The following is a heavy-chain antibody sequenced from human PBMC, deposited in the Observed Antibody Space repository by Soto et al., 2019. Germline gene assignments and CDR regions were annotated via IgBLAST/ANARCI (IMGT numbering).Heavy chain of an antibody. V-gene: IGHV3-23*01. CDR3: AKDQQWLVLNWFDP. D-gene: IGHD6-19*01. J-gene: IGHJ5*02. CDR1: GFTFSSYA. CDR2: ISGSGGST. Sequence: GGSLRLSCSASGFTFSSYAMSWVRQAPGKGLEWVSAISGSGGSTYYADSVKGRFTISRDNSKNTLYLQMNSLRAEDTAVYYCAKDQQWLVLNWFDPWGQGTLVTVSS.